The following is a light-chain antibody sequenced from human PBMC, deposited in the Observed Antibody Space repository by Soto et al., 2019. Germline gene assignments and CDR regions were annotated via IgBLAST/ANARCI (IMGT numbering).Light chain of an antibody. CDR1: QSISSW. V-gene: IGKV1-5*03. Sequence: DIQMTQSPSTLSASVGDRVTITCRASQSISSWLAWYQQIPGKAPKLLIYKASSLESGVPSRFSGSGSGTEFTLTISGLQPDDFATYYCQQYNSYSWTFGQGTKVDI. CDR3: QQYNSYSWT. CDR2: KAS. J-gene: IGKJ1*01.